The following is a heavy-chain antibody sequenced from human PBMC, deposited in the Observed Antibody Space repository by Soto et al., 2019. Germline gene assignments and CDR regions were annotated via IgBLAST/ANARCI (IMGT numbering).Heavy chain of an antibody. CDR2: IIPIFGTA. CDR1: GGTFSSYA. D-gene: IGHD3-22*01. Sequence: ASVKVSCKASGGTFSSYAISWVRQAPGQGLERMGGIIPIFGTANYAQKFQGRVTITADESTSTAYMELSSLRSEDTAVYYCAREKRITMIARFFGPPETFYGMDVWGQGTTVTVSS. V-gene: IGHV1-69*13. CDR3: AREKRITMIARFFGPPETFYGMDV. J-gene: IGHJ6*02.